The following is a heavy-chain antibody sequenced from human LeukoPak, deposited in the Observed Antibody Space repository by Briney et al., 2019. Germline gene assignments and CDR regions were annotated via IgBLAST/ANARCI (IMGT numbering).Heavy chain of an antibody. D-gene: IGHD4-17*01. Sequence: ASVKVSCKASGYTFTSYDINWVRRATGQGLEWMGWMNPNSGNTGYAQKFQGRVTMTRNTSISTAYMELSSLRSEDTAVYYCARDMTTVTILAYWGQGTLVTVSS. CDR3: ARDMTTVTILAY. CDR2: MNPNSGNT. J-gene: IGHJ4*02. CDR1: GYTFTSYD. V-gene: IGHV1-8*01.